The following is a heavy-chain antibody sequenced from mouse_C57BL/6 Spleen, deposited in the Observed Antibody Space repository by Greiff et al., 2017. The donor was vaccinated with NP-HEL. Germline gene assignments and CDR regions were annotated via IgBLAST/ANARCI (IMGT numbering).Heavy chain of an antibody. CDR1: GYAFSSYW. CDR3: ARDYGSSPPWFAY. D-gene: IGHD1-1*01. Sequence: VQLQESGAELVKPGASVKISCKASGYAFSSYWMNWVKQRPGKGLEWIGQIYPGDGDTNYNGKFKGKATLTADKSSSTAYMQLSSLTSEDSAVYFCARDYGSSPPWFAYWGQGTLVTVSA. J-gene: IGHJ3*01. CDR2: IYPGDGDT. V-gene: IGHV1-80*01.